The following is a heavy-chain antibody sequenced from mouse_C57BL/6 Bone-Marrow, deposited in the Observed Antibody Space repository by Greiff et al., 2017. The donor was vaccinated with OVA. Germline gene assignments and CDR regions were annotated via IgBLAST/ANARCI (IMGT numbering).Heavy chain of an antibody. J-gene: IGHJ2*01. D-gene: IGHD1-1*01. CDR1: GYTFTSYW. V-gene: IGHV1-64*01. CDR3: ARSTVVDY. Sequence: VQLQQPGAELVKPGASGKLSCKASGYTFTSYWMHWVKQRPGQGLEWIGMIHPTSGSTNYNEKVKSQATLTVDKSSSTAYMQLSSLTSEDSAVYYCARSTVVDYWGQGTTLTVSS. CDR2: IHPTSGST.